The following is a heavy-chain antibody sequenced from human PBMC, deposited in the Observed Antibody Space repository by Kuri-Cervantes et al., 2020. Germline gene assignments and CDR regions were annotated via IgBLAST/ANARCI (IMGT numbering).Heavy chain of an antibody. Sequence: GESLKISCAASGFTFSSYSMNWVRQAPGEGLEWVSVIYSGGSTYYADSVKGRFTISRDNSKNTLYLQMNSLRAEDTAVYYCARAKLYDAFDVWGQGTMVTVSS. CDR2: IYSGGST. CDR1: GFTFSSYS. CDR3: ARAKLYDAFDV. D-gene: IGHD5/OR15-5a*01. J-gene: IGHJ3*01. V-gene: IGHV3-66*02.